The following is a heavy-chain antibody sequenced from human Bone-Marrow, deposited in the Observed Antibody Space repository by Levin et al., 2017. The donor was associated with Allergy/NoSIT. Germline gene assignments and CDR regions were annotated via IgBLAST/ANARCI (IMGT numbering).Heavy chain of an antibody. CDR3: ARDGNGDYVGDDAFDI. D-gene: IGHD4-17*01. Sequence: SETLSLTCTVSGGSIISGGYYWSWIRQFPGKGLEWIGYIYYIGNSYYNPSLKSRLTISVDTSKNQFSLKLTSVTAADTGVYYCARDGNGDYVGDDAFDIWGHGTMVTVSS. CDR2: IYYIGNS. V-gene: IGHV4-31*03. CDR1: GGSIISGGYY. J-gene: IGHJ3*02.